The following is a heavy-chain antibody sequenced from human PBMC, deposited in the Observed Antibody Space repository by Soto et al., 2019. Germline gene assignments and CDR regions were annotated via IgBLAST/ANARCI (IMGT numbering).Heavy chain of an antibody. J-gene: IGHJ2*01. CDR1: GFTFSSDA. Sequence: GGSLRLSCAASGFTFSSDAMHWVRQAPGKGLEWVAVISYDGSNKYYADSVKGRFTISRDNSKNTPYLQMNSLRTEDTAVYYCARPLWRDDYNWGYFDLWGRGTLVTVSS. CDR3: ARPLWRDDYNWGYFDL. D-gene: IGHD4-4*01. V-gene: IGHV3-30-3*01. CDR2: ISYDGSNK.